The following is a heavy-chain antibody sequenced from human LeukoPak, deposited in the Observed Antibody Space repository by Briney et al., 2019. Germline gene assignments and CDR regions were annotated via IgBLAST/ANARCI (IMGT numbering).Heavy chain of an antibody. J-gene: IGHJ5*02. CDR2: INPNSGGT. Sequence: ASVKVSCKASGYTFTGYYMHWVRQAPGQGLELMGWINPNSGGTNYAQKFQGRVTMTRDTSISTAYMELSRLRSDDTAVYYCARGYYYDSSGPAGWFDPWGQGTLVTVSS. CDR1: GYTFTGYY. V-gene: IGHV1-2*02. D-gene: IGHD3-22*01. CDR3: ARGYYYDSSGPAGWFDP.